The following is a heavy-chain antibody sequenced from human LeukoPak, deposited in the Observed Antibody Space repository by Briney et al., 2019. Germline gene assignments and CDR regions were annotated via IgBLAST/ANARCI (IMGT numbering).Heavy chain of an antibody. CDR2: ISSSSSYK. Sequence: GGSLRLSCAASGFTFSSYSMNWVRQAPGKGLEWVSSISSSSSYKYYADSVKGRFTISRDNAKNSLYLQMNSLRAEDTAVYYCARGGAYSGSYYGGQGTLVTVSS. D-gene: IGHD1-26*01. V-gene: IGHV3-21*01. J-gene: IGHJ4*02. CDR3: ARGGAYSGSYY. CDR1: GFTFSSYS.